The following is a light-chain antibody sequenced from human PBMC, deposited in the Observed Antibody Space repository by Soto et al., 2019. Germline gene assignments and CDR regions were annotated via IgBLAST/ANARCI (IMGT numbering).Light chain of an antibody. V-gene: IGKV3-20*01. CDR1: QSVSNIY. CDR3: QQRDT. J-gene: IGKJ2*01. CDR2: GAS. Sequence: EIVLTQSPGTLSLSPGERATLSCRASQSVSNIYLAWYQQKPGQAPRLLIYGASRRATGIPDRFSGSGSGTDFTLTISRLEPEDFAVYYCQQRDTFGQGTKLEIK.